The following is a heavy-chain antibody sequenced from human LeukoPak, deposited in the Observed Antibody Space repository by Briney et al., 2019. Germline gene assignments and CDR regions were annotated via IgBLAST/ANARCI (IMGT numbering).Heavy chain of an antibody. CDR3: ARGASPYYYYGKDV. CDR1: GFTLSSYW. V-gene: IGHV3-7*05. D-gene: IGHD1-26*01. J-gene: IGHJ6*02. CDR2: IKQDGSEK. Sequence: GGSLRLSCAASGFTLSSYWMSWVRQAPGKGLEWVANIKQDGSEKYYVDSVKGRFTISRDNAKNSLYLQMNSLRAEDTAVYYCARGASPYYYYGKDVWGQGTTVTVSS.